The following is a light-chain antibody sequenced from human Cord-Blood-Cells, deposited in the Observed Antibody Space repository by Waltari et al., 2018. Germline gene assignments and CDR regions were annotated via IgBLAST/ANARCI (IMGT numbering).Light chain of an antibody. Sequence: SSELTQDPAVSVALGQTVRITCQRDSLRSYYASWYQQKPGQAPVLVIYGKNNRPSGIPDRFSGSSSGHTASLTIAGAQAEDEADYYCNSRDSSGNHYVFGTGTKVTVL. V-gene: IGLV3-19*01. CDR3: NSRDSSGNHYV. CDR1: SLRSYY. CDR2: GKN. J-gene: IGLJ1*01.